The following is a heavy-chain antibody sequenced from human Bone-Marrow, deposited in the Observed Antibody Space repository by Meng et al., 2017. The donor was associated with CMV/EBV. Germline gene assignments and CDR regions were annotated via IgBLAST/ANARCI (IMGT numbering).Heavy chain of an antibody. D-gene: IGHD2-15*01. CDR3: AREAGYCSGGSCAHVS. Sequence: SCAISGDSVTSNSAAWNWIRQSPSRGRERLGRTYYRSKWYNDYAVSVKSRITNNPDTSKNQFSLQLNSVTPEDTAVYYCAREAGYCSGGSCAHVSWGQGTLVTVSS. V-gene: IGHV6-1*01. CDR2: TYYRSKWYN. CDR1: GDSVTSNSAA. J-gene: IGHJ4*02.